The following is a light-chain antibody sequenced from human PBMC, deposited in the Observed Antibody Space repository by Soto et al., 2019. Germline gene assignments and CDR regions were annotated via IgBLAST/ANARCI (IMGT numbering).Light chain of an antibody. CDR1: QSISRS. J-gene: IGKJ1*01. CDR2: DAS. CDR3: QQYSSYRT. Sequence: DIQMTQSPSTLSASVGDRVSITCRASQSISRSLAWYQQKSGKAPKLLIYDASNLHSGVPSRFTDSGSGTEFTLTISSLQPDDFAIYYCQQYSSYRTFGQGTKVEIK. V-gene: IGKV1-5*01.